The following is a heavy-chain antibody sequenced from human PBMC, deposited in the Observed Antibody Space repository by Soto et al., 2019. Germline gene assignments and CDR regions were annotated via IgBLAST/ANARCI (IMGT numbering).Heavy chain of an antibody. CDR3: ARGAGTVMYSSSSNYYYGMDV. CDR2: IIPIFGTA. CDR1: GGTFSSYA. J-gene: IGHJ6*02. V-gene: IGHV1-69*06. D-gene: IGHD6-6*01. Sequence: QVQLVQSGAEVKKPGSSVKVSCKASGGTFSSYAISWVRQAPGQGLEWMGGIIPIFGTANYAQKFQGRVTITADKSTSTAYMELSSLRSEDTAVYYCARGAGTVMYSSSSNYYYGMDVWGQGTTVTVSS.